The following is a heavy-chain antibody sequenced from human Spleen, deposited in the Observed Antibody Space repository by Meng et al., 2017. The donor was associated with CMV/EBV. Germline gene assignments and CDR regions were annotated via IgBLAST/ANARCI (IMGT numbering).Heavy chain of an antibody. Sequence: GGSLRLSCAASGFTFSSYGMHWVRQAPGKGLEWVAFIRYDGNNKYYADSVKGRFTISRDNSKNTLYLQMNSLRAKDTAIYYCAKAEGPIAAAGDWGQGTLVTVSS. CDR1: GFTFSSYG. CDR2: IRYDGNNK. J-gene: IGHJ4*02. CDR3: AKAEGPIAAAGD. D-gene: IGHD6-13*01. V-gene: IGHV3-30*02.